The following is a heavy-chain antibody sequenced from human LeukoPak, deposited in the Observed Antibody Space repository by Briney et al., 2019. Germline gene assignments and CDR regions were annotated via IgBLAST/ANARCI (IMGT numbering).Heavy chain of an antibody. V-gene: IGHV3-7*01. CDR1: GLTFSSYW. J-gene: IGHJ4*02. Sequence: GGSLRFSCAASGLTFSSYWISWVRQAPGKGLEWVANIKQDGSEKYYVDSVKGRFTISRDNAKNSLYLQMNSLRAEDTALYYCASGRQLGYWGQGTLVTVSS. CDR2: IKQDGSEK. CDR3: ASGRQLGY. D-gene: IGHD3-16*01.